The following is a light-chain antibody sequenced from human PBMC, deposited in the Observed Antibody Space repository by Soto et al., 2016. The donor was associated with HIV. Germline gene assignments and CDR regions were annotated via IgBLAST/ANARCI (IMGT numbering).Light chain of an antibody. V-gene: IGLV3-21*03. CDR1: DIGSKS. Sequence: SYELPQPPSVSVAPGKTARITCGGNDIGSKSVHWYQQKPGQAPVLVVYGDDDRPSGIPERFSGSSSGNTATLTISRVEIGDEADYYCQVWDSSSDHRVFGGGTKLTVL. CDR2: GDD. CDR3: QVWDSSSDHRV. J-gene: IGLJ3*02.